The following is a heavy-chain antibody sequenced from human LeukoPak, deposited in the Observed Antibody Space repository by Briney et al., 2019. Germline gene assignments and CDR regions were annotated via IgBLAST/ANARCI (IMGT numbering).Heavy chain of an antibody. V-gene: IGHV4-59*01. J-gene: IGHJ6*02. Sequence: SETLSLTCTVSGGSISSYYWSWIRQPPGKGLEWIGYIYYSGSTNYNPSLKSRVTISVDTSKNQFSLKLSSVTAADTAVYYCARGTVASEDYYYYYGMDVWGRGTTVTVSS. CDR1: GGSISSYY. D-gene: IGHD4-23*01. CDR3: ARGTVASEDYYYYYGMDV. CDR2: IYYSGST.